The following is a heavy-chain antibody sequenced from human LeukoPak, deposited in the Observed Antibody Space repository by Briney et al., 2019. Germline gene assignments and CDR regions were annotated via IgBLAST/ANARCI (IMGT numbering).Heavy chain of an antibody. CDR3: AVHCSSTSCYPTDVGY. V-gene: IGHV1-3*01. Sequence: ASVKVSCKASGYTFTSYAMHWVRQAPGQRLEWMGWINAFNGNTKYSQKFQGRVTITRNTSASTAYMELSSLRSEDTAVYYCAVHCSSTSCYPTDVGYWGQGTLVTVSS. CDR1: GYTFTSYA. J-gene: IGHJ4*02. D-gene: IGHD2-2*01. CDR2: INAFNGNT.